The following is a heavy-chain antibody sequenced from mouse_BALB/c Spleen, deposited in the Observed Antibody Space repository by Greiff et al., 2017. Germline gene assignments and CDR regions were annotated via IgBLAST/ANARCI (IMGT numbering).Heavy chain of an antibody. CDR3: ATNLFAY. D-gene: IGHD4-1*01. Sequence: DVQLVESGGGLVKPGGSLKLSCAASGFTFSSYAMSWVRQSPEKRLEWVAEISSGGSYTYYPDTVTGRFTISRDNAKNTLYLEMSSLRSEDTAMYYCATNLFAYWGQGTLVTVSA. J-gene: IGHJ3*01. V-gene: IGHV5-9-4*01. CDR1: GFTFSSYA. CDR2: ISSGGSYT.